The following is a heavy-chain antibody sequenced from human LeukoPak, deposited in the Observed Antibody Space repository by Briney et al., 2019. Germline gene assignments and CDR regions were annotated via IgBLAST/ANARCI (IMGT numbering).Heavy chain of an antibody. Sequence: GGSLRLSCAASGFTFSGYAMSWVRQAPGRGLEWVSAISGSGGSTYYADSVKGRFTISRDNSKNTLSLQMNSLRAEDTAVYYCAKEGKTRNWNYYQAKSVYWGQGTLVTVSS. CDR3: AKEGKTRNWNYYQAKSVY. D-gene: IGHD1-7*01. CDR1: GFTFSGYA. CDR2: ISGSGGST. J-gene: IGHJ4*02. V-gene: IGHV3-23*01.